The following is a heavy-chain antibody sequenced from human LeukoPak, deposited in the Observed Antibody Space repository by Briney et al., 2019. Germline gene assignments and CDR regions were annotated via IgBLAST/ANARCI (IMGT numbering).Heavy chain of an antibody. J-gene: IGHJ6*02. CDR3: ARVLEAYCSSTSCPVYYYYGMDV. Sequence: PGGSLRLSCVASGFAFSDYYMNWIRQPPGKGLEWIGEINHSGSTNYNPSLKSRVTISVDTSKNQFSLKLSSVTAADTAVYYCARVLEAYCSSTSCPVYYYYGMDVWGQGTTVTVSS. V-gene: IGHV4-34*01. D-gene: IGHD2-2*01. CDR1: GFAFSDYY. CDR2: INHSGST.